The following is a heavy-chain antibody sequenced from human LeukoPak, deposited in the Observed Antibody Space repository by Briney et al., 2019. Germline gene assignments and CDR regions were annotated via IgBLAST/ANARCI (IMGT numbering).Heavy chain of an antibody. CDR3: ARLVRITMVRGVPFDY. CDR2: IYYSGST. CDR1: GGSISSSSYY. J-gene: IGHJ4*02. D-gene: IGHD3-10*01. Sequence: SETLSLTCTVSGGSISSSSYYWGWIRQPPGKGLEWIGSIYYSGSTYYNPSLKSRVTISVDTSKNQFSLKLSSVTAADTAVYYCARLVRITMVRGVPFDYWGQGTLVTVSS. V-gene: IGHV4-39*07.